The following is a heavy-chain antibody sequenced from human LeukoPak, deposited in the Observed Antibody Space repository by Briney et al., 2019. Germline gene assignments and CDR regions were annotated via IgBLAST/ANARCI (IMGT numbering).Heavy chain of an antibody. Sequence: SETLSLTCTVSGGSISSSNYYWGWIRQPPGTGLEWIGSIYYSGSTYYSPSLKSRVTISVDTSKNQFSLKLSSVTAADTAVYYCARHIGGGSSGWYWYYYYGMDVWGQGTTVTVSS. CDR3: ARHIGGGSSGWYWYYYYGMDV. CDR2: IYYSGST. CDR1: GGSISSSNYY. J-gene: IGHJ6*02. V-gene: IGHV4-39*01. D-gene: IGHD6-19*01.